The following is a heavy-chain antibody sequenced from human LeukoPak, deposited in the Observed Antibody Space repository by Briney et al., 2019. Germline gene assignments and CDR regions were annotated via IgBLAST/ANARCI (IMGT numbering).Heavy chain of an antibody. CDR1: GFTFSSYA. J-gene: IGHJ3*01. V-gene: IGHV3-23*01. CDR2: ISSSGGST. Sequence: PGGSLRLSCAASGFTFSSYAMSWVRQAPGRGLEWVSVISSSGGSTYYADSVKGRFTISRDNSNNTLYLQMNSLRAEDTAEYYCARDFQFRVGAFDVWGQGTMVTVSS. CDR3: ARDFQFRVGAFDV. D-gene: IGHD2-21*01.